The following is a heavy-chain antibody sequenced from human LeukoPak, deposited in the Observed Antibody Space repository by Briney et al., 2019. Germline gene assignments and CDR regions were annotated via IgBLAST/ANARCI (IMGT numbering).Heavy chain of an antibody. J-gene: IGHJ4*02. CDR2: ISYDGSNK. Sequence: QSGGSLRLSCEASGFTFSSYGMHWVRQAPGKGLEWVAVISYDGSNKYYADSVKGRFTISRDNSKNTLYLQMNSLRAEDTAVYYCAKDLYGLGLGASYWGQGTLVTVSS. CDR3: AKDLYGLGLGASY. V-gene: IGHV3-30*18. CDR1: GFTFSSYG. D-gene: IGHD3-10*01.